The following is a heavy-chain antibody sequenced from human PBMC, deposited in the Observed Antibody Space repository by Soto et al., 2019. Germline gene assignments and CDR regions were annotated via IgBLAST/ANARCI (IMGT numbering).Heavy chain of an antibody. CDR1: GYSISSGYY. J-gene: IGHJ5*02. CDR2: IYHSGST. Sequence: SWTLSLTCAVSGYSISSGYYWGWIRQPPGKGLEWIGSIYHSGSTYYNPSLKSRVTISVDTSKNQFSLKLSSVTAADTAVYYCARVGGPPRANWFDPWGQGTLVTVS. V-gene: IGHV4-38-2*01. D-gene: IGHD2-8*01. CDR3: ARVGGPPRANWFDP.